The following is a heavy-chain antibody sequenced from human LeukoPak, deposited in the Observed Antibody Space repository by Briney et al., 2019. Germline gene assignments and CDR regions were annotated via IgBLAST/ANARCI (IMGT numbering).Heavy chain of an antibody. J-gene: IGHJ5*02. CDR1: GFTFSDYY. CDR2: ISSSSSYT. Sequence: GGSLRLSCAASGFTFSDYYMSWIRQAPGKGLEWVSYISSSSSYTNYADSVKGRFTISRDNAKNSLYLQMNTLRAEDTAMYYCAKDAQPRSRWFDPWGQGTLVTVSS. V-gene: IGHV3-11*05. CDR3: AKDAQPRSRWFDP. D-gene: IGHD3-16*01.